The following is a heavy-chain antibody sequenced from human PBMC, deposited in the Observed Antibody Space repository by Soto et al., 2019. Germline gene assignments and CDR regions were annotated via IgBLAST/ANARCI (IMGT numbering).Heavy chain of an antibody. CDR3: AREGITIFGVVPFDY. Sequence: SETLSLTCAVYGGSFSGYYWSWIRQPPGKGLEWIGEINHSGSTNYNPSLKSRVTISVDTSKNQFSLKLSSVTAADTAVYYCAREGITIFGVVPFDYWGQGTLVTVS. CDR2: INHSGST. CDR1: GGSFSGYY. D-gene: IGHD3-3*01. V-gene: IGHV4-34*01. J-gene: IGHJ4*02.